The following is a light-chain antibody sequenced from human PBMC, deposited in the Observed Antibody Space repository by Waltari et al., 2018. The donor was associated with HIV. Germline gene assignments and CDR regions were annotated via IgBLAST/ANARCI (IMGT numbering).Light chain of an antibody. CDR1: RYNIGSNF. CDR2: KTN. CDR3: AAWEDSLRGHVV. Sequence: QSVLTQPPSASATPGQRVTISCSGTRYNIGSNFVFWYQQFPGTAPQLLMYKTNKRVSSVLDLFSCSKSATSASLAISGLRSEDESVYYWAAWEDSLRGHVVFGGGTNLTV. V-gene: IGLV1-47*01. J-gene: IGLJ2*01.